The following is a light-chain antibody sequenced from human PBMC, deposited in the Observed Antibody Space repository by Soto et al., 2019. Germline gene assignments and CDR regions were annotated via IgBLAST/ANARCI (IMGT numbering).Light chain of an antibody. CDR1: QGISSY. Sequence: DIQLTQSPSFLSASVGHRVTITCRASQGISSYLAWYQQKPGRAPQLLIYAASTLQSGVPSRFSGSGSGTEFTLTISSLQPDDFATYYCQQLNGSPLTFGGGTRVEIK. CDR2: AAS. J-gene: IGKJ4*01. CDR3: QQLNGSPLT. V-gene: IGKV1-9*01.